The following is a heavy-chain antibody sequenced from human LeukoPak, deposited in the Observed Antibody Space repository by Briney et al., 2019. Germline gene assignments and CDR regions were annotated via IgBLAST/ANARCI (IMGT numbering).Heavy chain of an antibody. CDR2: ISGNGGNT. D-gene: IGHD5-12*01. J-gene: IGHJ5*02. V-gene: IGHV3-64*01. CDR3: ARAHPDVAMILSGWFDP. Sequence: GGSLRLSCAASGFIFSSYTMHWVRQAPGKGLEYVSAISGNGGNTYYANSVKGRFTISRDNSKNTLYLQMGSLRVEDMAVYYCARAHPDVAMILSGWFDPWGQGTLVTVSS. CDR1: GFIFSSYT.